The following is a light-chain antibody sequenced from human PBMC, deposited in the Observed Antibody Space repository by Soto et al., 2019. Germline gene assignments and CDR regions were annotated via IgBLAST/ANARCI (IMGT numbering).Light chain of an antibody. CDR2: EVK. CDR3: SSFTSGSLYV. V-gene: IGLV2-14*01. J-gene: IGLJ1*01. Sequence: QSVLPQPASVSGSPGQSITISCTGTNSDVGGFNYVSWYQQHPGKAPKLIIYEVKNRPSGVSNRFSGSKSGNTASPTISGLQAEDEAHYYCSSFTSGSLYVFGTGTKVTVL. CDR1: NSDVGGFNY.